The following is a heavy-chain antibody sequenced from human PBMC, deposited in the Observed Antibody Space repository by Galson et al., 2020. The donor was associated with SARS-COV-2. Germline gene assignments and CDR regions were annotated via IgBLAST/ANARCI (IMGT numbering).Heavy chain of an antibody. CDR1: EFTFSNHW. D-gene: IGHD3-10*01. Sequence: GGSLRLSCAASEFTFSNHWMNWVRQAPGKGLEWVAKVNQDGSGKYYVDSVRGRSTIPRDNAKNLLFLQMNSLRVEDTAVYYCAREYERPDPTWFGLEEDRGILDVWGKGTTVTISS. J-gene: IGHJ6*04. CDR2: VNQDGSGK. V-gene: IGHV3-7*01. CDR3: AREYERPDPTWFGLEEDRGILDV.